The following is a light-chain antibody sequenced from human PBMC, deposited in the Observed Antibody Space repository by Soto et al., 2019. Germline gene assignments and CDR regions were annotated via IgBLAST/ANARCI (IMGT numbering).Light chain of an antibody. Sequence: EIVMTQSPATLSVYPGEGATLSCRASQSVSSNLAWYQQKPAQAPRLLIFGASGRATGIPDRFSGSGSGTDFTLTISRLEPEDFAVYYCQQYGSLSCAFGEGTKVDIK. CDR2: GAS. V-gene: IGKV3-20*01. CDR3: QQYGSLSCA. CDR1: QSVSSN. J-gene: IGKJ1*01.